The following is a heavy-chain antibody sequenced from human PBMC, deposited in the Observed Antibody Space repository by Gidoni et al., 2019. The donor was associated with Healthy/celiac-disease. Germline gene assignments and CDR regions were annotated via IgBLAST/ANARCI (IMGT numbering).Heavy chain of an antibody. CDR3: AREGHIVVVTALFDY. V-gene: IGHV3-30-3*01. CDR2: ISYDGSNK. D-gene: IGHD2-21*02. Sequence: QVQLVESGGGVVQPGRSLRLSCAASGFTFSSYAMHWVRQAPGKGLGWVAVISYDGSNKYYADSVKGRFTISRDNSKNTLYLQMNSLRAEDTAVYYCAREGHIVVVTALFDYWGQGTLVTVSS. CDR1: GFTFSSYA. J-gene: IGHJ4*02.